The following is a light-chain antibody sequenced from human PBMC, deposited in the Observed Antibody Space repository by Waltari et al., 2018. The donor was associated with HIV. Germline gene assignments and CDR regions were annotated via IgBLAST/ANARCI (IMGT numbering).Light chain of an antibody. J-gene: IGKJ1*01. V-gene: IGKV2-28*01. CDR3: MQALQTPRT. CDR1: QSLLHSNGYNY. CDR2: LGS. Sequence: IVVTQFPLSLPVTPGEPASISCRSSQSLLHSNGYNYLDWYLQKQGQSPQLLIYLGSNRASGVPDRFSGSGSGTDFTLKISRVEAEDVGVYYCMQALQTPRTFGQGTKVEI.